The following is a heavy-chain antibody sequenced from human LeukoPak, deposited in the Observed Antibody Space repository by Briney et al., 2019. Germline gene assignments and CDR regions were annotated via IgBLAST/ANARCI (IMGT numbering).Heavy chain of an antibody. CDR2: IYYSGST. CDR3: ARDTGNWFDP. Sequence: SETLSLTCTVSGGSISRGSYYWSWIRQPPEKGLEWIGYIYYSGSTNYNPSLKSRVTISVDTSKNQFSVKLSSVTAADTAVYYCARDTGNWFDPWGQGTLVTVSS. CDR1: GGSISRGSYY. J-gene: IGHJ5*02. V-gene: IGHV4-61*01. D-gene: IGHD2-8*02.